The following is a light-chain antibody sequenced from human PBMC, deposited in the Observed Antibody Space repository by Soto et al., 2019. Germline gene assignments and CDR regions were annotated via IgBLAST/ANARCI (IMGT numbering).Light chain of an antibody. Sequence: QSVLTQPPSASGTPGQRVTISCSGSSSNIRSNTVNWYQQLPGTAPKLLIYNNNHRPSGVPDRISGSKSGTTASLAISGLQSEDEADYYCAVWDDSLNGVLFGGGTKLTVL. V-gene: IGLV1-44*01. CDR1: SSNIRSNT. CDR2: NNN. CDR3: AVWDDSLNGVL. J-gene: IGLJ2*01.